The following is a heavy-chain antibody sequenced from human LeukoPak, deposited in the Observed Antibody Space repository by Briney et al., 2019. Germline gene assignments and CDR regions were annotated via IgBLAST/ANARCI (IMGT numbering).Heavy chain of an antibody. V-gene: IGHV3-53*01. CDR1: GVTVSSNY. J-gene: IGHJ4*02. CDR2: IYSGGST. D-gene: IGHD6-13*01. CDR3: GRGPIAVPGIFDY. Sequence: PGGSLRRSCVASGVTVSSNYMSWVRQAPGKGLECVSVIYSGGSTDYADSVKGRFTISRDNSKNTLYLQMNSLKTEDTAVYYCGRGPIAVPGIFDYWGQGTLVTVSS.